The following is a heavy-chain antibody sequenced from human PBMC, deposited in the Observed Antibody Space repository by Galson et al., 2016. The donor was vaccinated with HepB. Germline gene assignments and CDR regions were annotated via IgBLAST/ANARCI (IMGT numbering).Heavy chain of an antibody. Sequence: SLRLSCAGSGFTFSTYAMNWVRQAPGKGLEWVSGITSGGTTYYADSVKGRFTISRDNSKNILYLQMKSLRDEDTAVYYCAKRPYSYGWHYGMDVWGQGTTVTVSS. CDR1: GFTFSTYA. V-gene: IGHV3-23*01. D-gene: IGHD5-18*01. J-gene: IGHJ6*02. CDR3: AKRPYSYGWHYGMDV. CDR2: ITSGGTT.